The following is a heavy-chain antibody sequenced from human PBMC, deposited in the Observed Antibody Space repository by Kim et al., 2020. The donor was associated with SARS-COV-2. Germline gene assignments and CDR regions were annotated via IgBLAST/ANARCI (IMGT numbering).Heavy chain of an antibody. V-gene: IGHV4-39*01. Sequence: SETLSLTCTVSGGSISSSSYYWGWIRQPPGKGLEWIGSIYYSGSTYYNPSLKSRVTISVDTSKNQFSLKLSSVTAADTAVYYCASTSRLPAYSGYEVPGNWGQGTLVTVSS. D-gene: IGHD5-12*01. CDR3: ASTSRLPAYSGYEVPGN. CDR1: GGSISSSSYY. CDR2: IYYSGST. J-gene: IGHJ4*02.